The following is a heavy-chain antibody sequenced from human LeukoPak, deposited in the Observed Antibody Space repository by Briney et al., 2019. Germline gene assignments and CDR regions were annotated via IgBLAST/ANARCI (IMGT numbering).Heavy chain of an antibody. CDR3: ARHGAANDY. Sequence: GESLKISCKGSGYSFTNYWIGWVRQTPGKGLEWMGIIYPSDSDTRYSPSFQGQVTISADKSINTAYLQWSSLEASDTAMYYCARHGAANDYWGQGTLVTVSS. J-gene: IGHJ4*02. V-gene: IGHV5-51*01. D-gene: IGHD6-13*01. CDR2: IYPSDSDT. CDR1: GYSFTNYW.